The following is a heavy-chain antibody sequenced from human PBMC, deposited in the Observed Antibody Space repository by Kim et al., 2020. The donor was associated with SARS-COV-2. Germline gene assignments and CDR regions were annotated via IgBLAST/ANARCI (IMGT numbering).Heavy chain of an antibody. Sequence: SETLSLTCTVSGGSVSSSNYYWGWIRQPPGKGLEWIGNIYYTGDTYYNPSLKSRVTISVDTSKYHFSLKLSSLTAADTAVYYCARLEYSSSSRLFDTWGQVTLVTVSS. CDR3: ARLEYSSSSRLFDT. CDR1: GGSVSSSNYY. V-gene: IGHV4-39*02. J-gene: IGHJ5*02. D-gene: IGHD6-6*01. CDR2: IYYTGDT.